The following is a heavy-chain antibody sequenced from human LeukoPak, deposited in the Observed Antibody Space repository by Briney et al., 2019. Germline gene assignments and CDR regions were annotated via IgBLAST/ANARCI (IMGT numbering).Heavy chain of an antibody. CDR3: ANIPLRYFDWLYASPIDY. V-gene: IGHV3-23*01. CDR2: ISGSGGST. Sequence: GSLRLSCAASGFTFSSYAMSWVRQAPGKGLEWVSAISGSGGSTYYADSVKGRFTISRDNSKNTLYLQMNSLRAEDTAVYYCANIPLRYFDWLYASPIDYWGQGTLVTVSS. J-gene: IGHJ4*02. D-gene: IGHD3-9*01. CDR1: GFTFSSYA.